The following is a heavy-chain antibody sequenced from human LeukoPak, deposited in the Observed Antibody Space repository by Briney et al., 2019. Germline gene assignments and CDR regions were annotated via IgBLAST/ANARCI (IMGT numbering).Heavy chain of an antibody. J-gene: IGHJ4*02. CDR3: ARDSEAYYYYDSSGYPKLPDY. CDR2: ISNSGGTT. V-gene: IGHV3-23*01. D-gene: IGHD3-22*01. Sequence: GGSLRLSCAASGFTFSNYALNWVRQAPGKGLEWVSGISNSGGTTYYADSVKGRFTISRDNSKNTLYLQMNSLRAEDTAVYYCARDSEAYYYYDSSGYPKLPDYWGQGTLVTVSS. CDR1: GFTFSNYA.